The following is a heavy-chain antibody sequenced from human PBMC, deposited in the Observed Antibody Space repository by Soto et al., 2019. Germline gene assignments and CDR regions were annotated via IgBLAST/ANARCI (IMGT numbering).Heavy chain of an antibody. CDR3: ARVPHFIAAAGLDY. J-gene: IGHJ4*02. CDR1: GYTFTSYG. Sequence: ASVKVSCKASGYTFTSYGISWVRQAPGQGLEWMGWISAYNGNTNYAQKLQGRVTMTTDTSTSTAYMELRSLRSDDTAVYYCARVPHFIAAAGLDYWGQGTMVTVYS. CDR2: ISAYNGNT. D-gene: IGHD6-13*01. V-gene: IGHV1-18*01.